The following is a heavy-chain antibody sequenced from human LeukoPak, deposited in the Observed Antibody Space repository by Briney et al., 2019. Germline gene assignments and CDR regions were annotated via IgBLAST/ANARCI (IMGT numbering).Heavy chain of an antibody. J-gene: IGHJ4*02. CDR2: INPSSGGT. V-gene: IGHV1-2*02. CDR3: ARWGGYCSSTSCYTGFDY. Sequence: ASVKVSCKASGYTFTGYYMHWARQAPGQGLEWMGWINPSSGGTNYAQKFQGRVTMTRDTSISTAYMELSRLRSDDTAVYYCARWGGYCSSTSCYTGFDYWGQGTLVTVSS. CDR1: GYTFTGYY. D-gene: IGHD2-2*02.